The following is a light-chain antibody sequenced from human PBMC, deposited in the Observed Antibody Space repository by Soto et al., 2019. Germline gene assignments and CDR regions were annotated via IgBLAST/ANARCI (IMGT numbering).Light chain of an antibody. CDR2: AAS. CDR1: QTISNY. J-gene: IGKJ4*01. V-gene: IGKV1-39*01. CDR3: QQGHSVPVA. Sequence: TQSSSASSTTERDRVTITCRASQTISNYLNWYQQKPGRAPNLLIYAASSLQSGLPSRFSGSGSGTDFTLTISILQPENIAHTCCQQGHSVPVALGG.